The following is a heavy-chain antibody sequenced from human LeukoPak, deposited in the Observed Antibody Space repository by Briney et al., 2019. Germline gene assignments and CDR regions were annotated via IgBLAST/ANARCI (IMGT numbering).Heavy chain of an antibody. J-gene: IGHJ6*03. CDR3: ARDGPLAVAGSMDYMDV. Sequence: GASVKVSCKASGGTFSSYAISWVRQAPGQGLEWMGGIIPIFGTANYAQKFQGRVTITADKSTSTAYMELSSLRSEDTAVYYCARDGPLAVAGSMDYMDVWGKGTTVTVSS. CDR2: IIPIFGTA. D-gene: IGHD6-19*01. V-gene: IGHV1-69*06. CDR1: GGTFSSYA.